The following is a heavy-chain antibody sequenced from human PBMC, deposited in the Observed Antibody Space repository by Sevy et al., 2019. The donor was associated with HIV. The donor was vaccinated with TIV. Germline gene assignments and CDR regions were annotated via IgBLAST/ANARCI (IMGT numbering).Heavy chain of an antibody. V-gene: IGHV4-39*01. CDR3: ASWTTVVTPGWFDP. CDR2: IYYSGTT. D-gene: IGHD4-17*01. CDR1: GGSISSSSYY. Sequence: SETLSLTCTVSGGSISSSSYYWGWIRQPPGKGLEWIGSIYYSGTTYYNPSLKSRVTISVDTSKNQFSLKLGSVTAADTAVYYCASWTTVVTPGWFDPWGQGTLVTVSS. J-gene: IGHJ5*02.